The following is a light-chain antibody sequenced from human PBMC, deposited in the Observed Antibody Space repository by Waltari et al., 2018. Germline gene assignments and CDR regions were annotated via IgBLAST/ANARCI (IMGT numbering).Light chain of an antibody. J-gene: IGKJ2*01. CDR1: QSIGTW. V-gene: IGKV1-5*01. CDR2: YAS. Sequence: DIQMTQSPSTLSASVGDRVTITCRASQSIGTWLAWYKQKPGKAPKLLLYYASRLESGVSSRFSGSGDETEFTLTISGLQPDDFATYYCQESYSSPRGAFGQGTKLEIK. CDR3: QESYSSPRGA.